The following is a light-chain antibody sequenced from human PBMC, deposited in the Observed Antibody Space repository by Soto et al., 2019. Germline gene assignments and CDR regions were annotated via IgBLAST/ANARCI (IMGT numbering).Light chain of an antibody. Sequence: EIVLKHPSGDLSLSPGEKTTLSCRASQSVSSNYLAWYQQKPGQAPRLLIYYAYRRTTGIPDRFSGSGSGTDFTLTISGLEPEDFAVYYSQQYGGSPRTFGPGTKVDIK. CDR1: QSVSSNY. CDR2: YAY. V-gene: IGKV3-20*01. J-gene: IGKJ1*01. CDR3: QQYGGSPRT.